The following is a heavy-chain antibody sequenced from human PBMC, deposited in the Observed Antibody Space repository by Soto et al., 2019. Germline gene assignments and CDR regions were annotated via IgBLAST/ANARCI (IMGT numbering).Heavy chain of an antibody. CDR2: IYYSGST. CDR1: GGSISSSSYY. J-gene: IGHJ5*02. Sequence: LSLTCTVSGGSISSSSYYWGWIRQPPGKGLEWIGSIYYSGSTYYNPSLKSRVTISVDTSKNQFSLKLSSVTAADTAVYYCARHLQLLRFLERLSSNWIHPWGQGTLVTVSS. D-gene: IGHD3-3*01. V-gene: IGHV4-39*01. CDR3: ARHLQLLRFLERLSSNWIHP.